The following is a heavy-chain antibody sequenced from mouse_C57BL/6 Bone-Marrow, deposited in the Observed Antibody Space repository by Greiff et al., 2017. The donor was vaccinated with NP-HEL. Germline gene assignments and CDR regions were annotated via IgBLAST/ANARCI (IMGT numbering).Heavy chain of an antibody. V-gene: IGHV5-6*01. CDR3: ARHPPDYYYLDY. CDR1: GFTFSSYG. Sequence: EVQRVESGGDLVKPGGSLKLSCAASGFTFSSYGMSWVRQTPDKRLEWVATISTGGSYTYYPDNVKGRFTISRDNAKNTLYLQMSSLKSEDTAMYYCARHPPDYYYLDYGGQGTTLTVSS. CDR2: ISTGGSYT. J-gene: IGHJ2*01. D-gene: IGHD2-4*01.